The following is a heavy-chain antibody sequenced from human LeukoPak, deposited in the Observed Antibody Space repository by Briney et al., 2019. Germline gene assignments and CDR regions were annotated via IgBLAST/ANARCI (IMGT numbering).Heavy chain of an antibody. CDR1: GFTFTSSA. Sequence: SVKVSCKASGFTFTSSAMQWVRQARGQRLEWRGWIVVGSGNTNYAQRFQERVTITRDMSTSTAYMELSSLRSEDAAVYYCAADRSDYGDYERYWGQGTLVTVSS. J-gene: IGHJ4*02. D-gene: IGHD4-17*01. V-gene: IGHV1-58*02. CDR3: AADRSDYGDYERY. CDR2: IVVGSGNT.